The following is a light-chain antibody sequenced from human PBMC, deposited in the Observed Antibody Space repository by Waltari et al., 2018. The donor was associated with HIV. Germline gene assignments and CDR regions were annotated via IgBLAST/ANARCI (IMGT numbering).Light chain of an antibody. Sequence: QTVVTQEPSFSVSPGGTVTLTCGLSSGSVSTHSYPRWYPQTPGQAPRTLIYSTNTRSSGVPDRFSGSILGNKAALTSTGAQADDESDYYCVLYMGSGVWVFGGGTKLTVL. J-gene: IGLJ3*02. CDR3: VLYMGSGVWV. CDR1: SGSVSTHSY. CDR2: STN. V-gene: IGLV8-61*01.